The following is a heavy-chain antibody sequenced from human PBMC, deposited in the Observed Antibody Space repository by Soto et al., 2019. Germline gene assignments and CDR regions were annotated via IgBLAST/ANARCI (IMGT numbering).Heavy chain of an antibody. D-gene: IGHD4-17*01. CDR3: ARPDYGRDYYYYGMDV. CDR1: GGTFSSYA. J-gene: IGHJ6*02. CDR2: IIPIFGTA. V-gene: IGHV1-69*13. Sequence: ASVKVSCKASGGTFSSYAISWVRQAPGQGLEWMGGIIPIFGTANYAQKFQGRVTITADESTSTAYMELSSLRSEDTAVYYCARPDYGRDYYYYGMDVWGQGTTVTVSS.